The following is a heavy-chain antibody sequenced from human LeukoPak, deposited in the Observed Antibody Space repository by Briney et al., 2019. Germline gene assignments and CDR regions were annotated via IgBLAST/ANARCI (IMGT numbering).Heavy chain of an antibody. J-gene: IGHJ4*02. V-gene: IGHV4-34*01. CDR2: INHSGST. Sequence: SETLSLTCAVYGGSFTNYYWSWIRQPPGKGLEWIGEINHSGSTKYNPSLRSRVTISIDTSKNQLSLKLRSVTAADTAVYYCARGSDYYDSSGYQYYFDYWGQGTLVTVSS. CDR3: ARGSDYYDSSGYQYYFDY. CDR1: GGSFTNYY. D-gene: IGHD3-22*01.